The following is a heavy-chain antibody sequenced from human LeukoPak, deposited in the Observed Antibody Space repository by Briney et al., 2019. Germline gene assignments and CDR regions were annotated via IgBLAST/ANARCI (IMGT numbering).Heavy chain of an antibody. V-gene: IGHV3-30*02. Sequence: GGSLRLSCAASGFTFSSYGMHWVRQAPGKGLEWVAFIRYDGSNKYYADSVKGRFTISRDNSKNTLYLQMNSLRAEDTAVYYCAKEPDAVVPAAIPGDNWFDPWGQGTLVTVSS. CDR3: AKEPDAVVPAAIPGDNWFDP. CDR2: IRYDGSNK. D-gene: IGHD2-2*01. CDR1: GFTFSSYG. J-gene: IGHJ5*02.